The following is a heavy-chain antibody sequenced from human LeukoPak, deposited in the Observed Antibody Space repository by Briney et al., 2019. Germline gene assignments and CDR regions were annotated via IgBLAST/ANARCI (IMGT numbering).Heavy chain of an antibody. CDR3: ARDRIAARLAFDY. CDR1: GFTLSTSW. V-gene: IGHV3-48*04. CDR2: ISSSGSTI. J-gene: IGHJ4*02. Sequence: GGSLRLSCTASGFTLSTSWMSWVRQAPGKGLEWVSYISSSGSTIYYADSVKGRFTISRDNAKNSLYLQMNSLRAEDTAVYYCARDRIAARLAFDYWGQGTLVTVSS. D-gene: IGHD6-6*01.